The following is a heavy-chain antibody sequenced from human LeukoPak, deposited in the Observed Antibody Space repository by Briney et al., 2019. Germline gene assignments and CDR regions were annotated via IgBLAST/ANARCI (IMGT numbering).Heavy chain of an antibody. Sequence: PGGSLRLSCAASGFTFSTSAMTWVRQAPGKGLEWVSGISGSGGTTYYADSVKGRFTISRDNSKNTLYLQMNSLRAEDTALYFCAKEGKTRTWNYSQAKAVYWGQGTLVTVSS. J-gene: IGHJ4*02. CDR2: ISGSGGTT. V-gene: IGHV3-23*01. CDR1: GFTFSTSA. D-gene: IGHD1-7*01. CDR3: AKEGKTRTWNYSQAKAVY.